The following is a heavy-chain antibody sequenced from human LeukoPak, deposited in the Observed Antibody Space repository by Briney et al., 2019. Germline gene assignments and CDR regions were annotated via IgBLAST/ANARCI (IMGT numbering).Heavy chain of an antibody. D-gene: IGHD6-13*01. V-gene: IGHV3-33*01. CDR2: IWTVGSNK. CDR3: ARGSWYSSSWSTPMGYLQH. CDR1: GFTFSSLG. Sequence: PGGSLRLSCAASGFTFSSLGMQWVRQAPGKGLGWVAVIWTVGSNKYYADSVKGRFTISRDNYKNTLYLQMKRLRAEATALYYCARGSWYSSSWSTPMGYLQHWGQGTLVTVSS. J-gene: IGHJ1*01.